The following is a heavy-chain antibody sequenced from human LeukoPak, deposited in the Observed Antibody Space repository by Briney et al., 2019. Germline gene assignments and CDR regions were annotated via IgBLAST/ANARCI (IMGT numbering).Heavy chain of an antibody. CDR2: IRSKANSYAT. D-gene: IGHD3-9*01. CDR1: GFTFSGSA. J-gene: IGHJ4*02. CDR3: TRPSYSYDILTGYDY. Sequence: GGSLKLSCAASGFTFSGSAMHWVRQASGEGLEWVGRIRSKANSYATAYAASVKGRFTISRDDSKNTAYLQMNSLKTEDTAVYYCTRPSYSYDILTGYDYWGQGTLVTVSS. V-gene: IGHV3-73*01.